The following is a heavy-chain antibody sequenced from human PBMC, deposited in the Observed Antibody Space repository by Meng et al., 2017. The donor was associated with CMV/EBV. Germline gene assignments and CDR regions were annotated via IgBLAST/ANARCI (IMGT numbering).Heavy chain of an antibody. Sequence: SLKISCAASGFTFDDYAMHWVRQAPGKGLEWVSGISWNSGSIGYADSVKGRFTISRDNAKSSLYLQMNSLRAEDTALYYCAKDPGLKILVYAFDIWGQGTTVTVSS. J-gene: IGHJ3*02. CDR1: GFTFDDYA. CDR3: AKDPGLKILVYAFDI. D-gene: IGHD6-13*01. CDR2: ISWNSGSI. V-gene: IGHV3-9*01.